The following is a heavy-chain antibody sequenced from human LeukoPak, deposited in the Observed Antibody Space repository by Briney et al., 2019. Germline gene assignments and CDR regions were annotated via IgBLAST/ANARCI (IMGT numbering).Heavy chain of an antibody. V-gene: IGHV3-23*01. CDR2: ISGSGGST. CDR1: GFTFNSFA. CDR3: ANESPFLDY. J-gene: IGHJ4*02. Sequence: GSLRLSCAASGFTFNSFAMSWVRQAPGKGLEWVSVISGSGGSTYYADSVKGRFTISRDNSKNTLYLQMNSLRVEDTAVYYCANESPFLDYWGQGTLVTVSS.